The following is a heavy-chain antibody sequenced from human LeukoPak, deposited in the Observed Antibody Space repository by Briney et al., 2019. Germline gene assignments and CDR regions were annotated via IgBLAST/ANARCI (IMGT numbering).Heavy chain of an antibody. CDR2: IRYDGSNK. CDR1: GFTFSSYG. V-gene: IGHV3-30*02. CDR3: CKYLTTMTTNWFDP. J-gene: IGHJ5*02. Sequence: PGGSLRLSCAASGFTFSSYGMHWVRQAPGKGLEWVAFIRYDGSNKYYADSVKGRFTISRDNSKNTLYLQMNSLRAEDTAVYYCCKYLTTMTTNWFDPWGQGTLVTVSS. D-gene: IGHD4-17*01.